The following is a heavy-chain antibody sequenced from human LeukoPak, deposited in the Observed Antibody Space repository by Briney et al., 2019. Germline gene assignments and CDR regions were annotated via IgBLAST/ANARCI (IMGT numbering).Heavy chain of an antibody. CDR1: GGSISSGSYY. J-gene: IGHJ4*02. CDR2: IYTSGST. Sequence: PSETLSLTCTVSGGSISSGSYYWSWIRQPAGKGLERIGRIYTSGSTNYNPSLKSRVTISVDTSKNQFSLKLSSVTAADTAVYYCARDRLGATFGFDYWGQGTLVTVSS. V-gene: IGHV4-61*02. CDR3: ARDRLGATFGFDY. D-gene: IGHD1-26*01.